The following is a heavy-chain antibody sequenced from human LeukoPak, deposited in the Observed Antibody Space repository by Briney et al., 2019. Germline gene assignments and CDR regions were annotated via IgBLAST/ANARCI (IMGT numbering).Heavy chain of an antibody. V-gene: IGHV1-24*01. CDR1: GYTLTELS. CDR2: FDPEDGET. D-gene: IGHD3-10*01. Sequence: AASVKVSCKVSGYTLTELSMHWVRQAPGKGLEWMGGFDPEDGETIYAQKFQGRVTMTRDTSTSTVYMELSSLRYEDTAVYYCARAMVRGLSNPFDSWGQGTLVTVSS. CDR3: ARAMVRGLSNPFDS. J-gene: IGHJ4*02.